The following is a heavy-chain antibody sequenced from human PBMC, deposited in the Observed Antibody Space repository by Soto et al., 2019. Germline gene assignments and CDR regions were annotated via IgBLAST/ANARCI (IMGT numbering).Heavy chain of an antibody. Sequence: SETLSLTCAVSGGSISSSNWWSWVRQPPGKGLEWIGEIYHSGSTNYNPSLKSRVTISVDKSKNQFSLKLSSVTAADTAVYYCARGAYDSSGYYYSLSEYFQHWGQGTLVTSPQ. D-gene: IGHD3-22*01. CDR2: IYHSGST. J-gene: IGHJ1*01. V-gene: IGHV4-4*02. CDR3: ARGAYDSSGYYYSLSEYFQH. CDR1: GGSISSSNW.